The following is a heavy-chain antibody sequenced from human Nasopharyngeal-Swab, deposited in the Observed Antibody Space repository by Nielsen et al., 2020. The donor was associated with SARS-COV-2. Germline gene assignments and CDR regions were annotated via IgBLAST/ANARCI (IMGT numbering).Heavy chain of an antibody. V-gene: IGHV3-30-3*01. J-gene: IGHJ5*02. D-gene: IGHD2-21*02. Sequence: GESLKISCAASGFPFINYAMHWVRQAPVPGLECLALITHDIINKYYADSVKVRFTISRDNSKNTVYLQMSSLRSDDTALYYCANLRTAPSWGQGTLVTVSS. CDR1: GFPFINYA. CDR3: ANLRTAPS. CDR2: ITHDIINK.